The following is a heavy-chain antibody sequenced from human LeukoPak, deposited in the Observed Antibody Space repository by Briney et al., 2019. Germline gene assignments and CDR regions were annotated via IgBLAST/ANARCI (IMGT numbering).Heavy chain of an antibody. CDR1: GGSISSYY. D-gene: IGHD3-10*01. CDR2: IFYSGST. Sequence: SETLSLTCTVSGGSISSYYWSWIRQPAGKGLEWIGNIFYSGSTYYSPSLKSRVTISLDTSRNQFSLKLNSVTAADTAVYYCAKSNGYGLIDIWGQGTMVTVSS. V-gene: IGHV4-59*12. J-gene: IGHJ3*02. CDR3: AKSNGYGLIDI.